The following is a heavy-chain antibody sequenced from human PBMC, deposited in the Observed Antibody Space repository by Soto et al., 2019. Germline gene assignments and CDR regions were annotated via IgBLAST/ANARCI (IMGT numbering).Heavy chain of an antibody. V-gene: IGHV3-23*01. CDR3: ARGSGWVDS. D-gene: IGHD6-19*01. Sequence: GGSLRLSCAASGFTFSSYALSWVRQAPGKGLEWVSAISGSGGSTYYADSVKGRFTISGDNTKKSLYLQMNSLRTQDTAVYYCARGSGWVDSWGQGTLVTVSS. CDR1: GFTFSSYA. CDR2: ISGSGGST. J-gene: IGHJ4*02.